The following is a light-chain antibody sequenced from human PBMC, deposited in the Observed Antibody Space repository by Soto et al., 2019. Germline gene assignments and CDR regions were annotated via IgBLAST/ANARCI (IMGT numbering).Light chain of an antibody. CDR2: GAS. Sequence: EIVLTQSPGTLSLSPGERATLSCRASQTVGNNYLDWYQQKPGQAPRLLIYGASSRATVIPDRFSGSGSGTDFTLSVSRVEPEDFSVYYCRQSATSPRTFGQGTKVEIK. CDR3: RQSATSPRT. V-gene: IGKV3-20*01. J-gene: IGKJ1*01. CDR1: QTVGNNY.